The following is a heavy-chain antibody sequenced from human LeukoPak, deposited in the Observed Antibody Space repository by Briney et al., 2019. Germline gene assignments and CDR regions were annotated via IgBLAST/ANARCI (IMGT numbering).Heavy chain of an antibody. CDR2: INSDGATT. CDR1: GFSFSNYW. Sequence: GGALRLSCVGSGFSFSNYWMHWVGQAPGKGLVWVSRINSDGATTNYAASVKGRFTISRDNAKNTLYLQMNGLRAEDTAVYYCARGIVGPTGDYWGQGTLVTVSS. D-gene: IGHD1-26*01. J-gene: IGHJ4*02. V-gene: IGHV3-74*01. CDR3: ARGIVGPTGDY.